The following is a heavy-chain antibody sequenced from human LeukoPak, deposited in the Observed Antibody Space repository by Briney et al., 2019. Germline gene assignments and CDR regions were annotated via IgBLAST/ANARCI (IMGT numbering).Heavy chain of an antibody. J-gene: IGHJ5*02. Sequence: SETLSLTCTVSVGSISSYYWSWIRQPPGKGLEWIGYIYYSGSTNYNPSLKSRVTISVDTSKNQFSLKLSSVTAADTAVYYCARDRCIGGSCYDWFDPSGQGTLVTVSS. D-gene: IGHD2-15*01. CDR1: VGSISSYY. CDR2: IYYSGST. V-gene: IGHV4-59*01. CDR3: ARDRCIGGSCYDWFDP.